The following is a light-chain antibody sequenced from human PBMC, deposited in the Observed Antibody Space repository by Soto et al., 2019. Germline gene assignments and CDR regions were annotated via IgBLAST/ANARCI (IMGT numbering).Light chain of an antibody. V-gene: IGLV6-57*04. CDR1: SGSIATYY. CDR2: EGS. Sequence: NFMLTQPHSVSESPGKTVTISCTRSSGSIATYYVQWFQQRPASAPTTVIYEGSHRPSGVPDRFSGSIDSSSNSASLTISGLRTEDEADYYCQSYDTSVVVFGGGTKLTVL. J-gene: IGLJ2*01. CDR3: QSYDTSVVV.